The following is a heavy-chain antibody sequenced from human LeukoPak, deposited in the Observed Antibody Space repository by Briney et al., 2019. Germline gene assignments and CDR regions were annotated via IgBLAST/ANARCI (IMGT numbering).Heavy chain of an antibody. V-gene: IGHV1-2*02. D-gene: IGHD1-26*01. Sequence: ASVKVSCKASGYTFTGYYMHWVRQAPGQGLEWMGWINPNSGGTNYAQKFQGRVTMTRDTSISTAYMELSRLRSDDTAVYYCARSRGRFIVGATTGAFDIWGQGTMVTVSS. J-gene: IGHJ3*02. CDR3: ARSRGRFIVGATTGAFDI. CDR1: GYTFTGYY. CDR2: INPNSGGT.